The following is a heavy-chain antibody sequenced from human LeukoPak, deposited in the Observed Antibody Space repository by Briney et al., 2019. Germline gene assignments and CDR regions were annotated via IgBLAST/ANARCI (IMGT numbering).Heavy chain of an antibody. J-gene: IGHJ4*02. V-gene: IGHV1-2*06. CDR3: ARDDSGGDY. CDR1: GYTFTGYY. Sequence: ASVKVSCKASGYTFTGYYMHWVRQAPGQGLEWMGRINPNSGGTNYAQKFQGRVTMTRDTSISTAYMELNSLRSEDTAVYYCARDDSGGDYWGQGTLVTVSS. D-gene: IGHD6-19*01. CDR2: INPNSGGT.